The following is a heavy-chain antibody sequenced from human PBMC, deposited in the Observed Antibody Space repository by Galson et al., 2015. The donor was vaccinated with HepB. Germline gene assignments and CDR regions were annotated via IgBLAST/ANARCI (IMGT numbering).Heavy chain of an antibody. CDR1: GGSISSSSYY. D-gene: IGHD1-26*01. Sequence: LSLTCTVSGGSISSSSYYWGWIRQPPGKGLEWIGSIYYSGSTYYNPSLKSRVTISVDTSKNQFSLKLSSVTAADTAVYYCASRIVGATPFDYWGQGTLVTVSS. J-gene: IGHJ4*02. CDR2: IYYSGST. CDR3: ASRIVGATPFDY. V-gene: IGHV4-39*01.